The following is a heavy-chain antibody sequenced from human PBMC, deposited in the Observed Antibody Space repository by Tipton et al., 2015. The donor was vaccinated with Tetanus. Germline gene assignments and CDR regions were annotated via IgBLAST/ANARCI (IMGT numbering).Heavy chain of an antibody. CDR2: INPNSGGT. CDR3: ARGVLVTMVRGAIRY. CDR1: GYTFTGYY. V-gene: IGHV1-2*02. J-gene: IGHJ4*02. Sequence: QLVQSGAEVKKPGASVKVSCKASGYTFTGYYMHWVRQAPGQGLEWMGWINPNSGGTNYAQKFQGRVTMTRDTSISTAYMELSRLRSDDTAVYYCARGVLVTMVRGAIRYWGQGTLVTVSS. D-gene: IGHD3-10*01.